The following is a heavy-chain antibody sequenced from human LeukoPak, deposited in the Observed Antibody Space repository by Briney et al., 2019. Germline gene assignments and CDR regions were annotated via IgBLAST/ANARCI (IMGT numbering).Heavy chain of an antibody. Sequence: ASVKVSCKASGYTFTSYAMSWVRQTPGQGLEWMGWISAYNGNTNYAQKVQGRVTMTTDTSTSTAYMELRSLRSDDTAVYYCARAGGYCGRISCPYYFDYWGQGSLVAVSS. CDR3: ARAGGYCGRISCPYYFDY. J-gene: IGHJ4*02. V-gene: IGHV1-18*01. CDR1: GYTFTSYA. D-gene: IGHD2-15*01. CDR2: ISAYNGNT.